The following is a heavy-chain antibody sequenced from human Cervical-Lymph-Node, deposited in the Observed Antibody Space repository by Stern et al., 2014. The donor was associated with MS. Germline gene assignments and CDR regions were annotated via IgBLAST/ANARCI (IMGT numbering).Heavy chain of an antibody. CDR2: IYPGESDV. CDR1: GYRFINNW. V-gene: IGHV5-51*03. D-gene: IGHD2-21*01. CDR3: ARWSVACDS. Sequence: VQLMQSGAEVRKPGDSLKISCKTSGYRFINNWIAWVRQVPGKGLEWIGIIYPGESDVRYSPSFQGHVTISVDKSISTAYLQWSSLKASDTAVYYCARWSVACDSWGQGALITVSS. J-gene: IGHJ4*02.